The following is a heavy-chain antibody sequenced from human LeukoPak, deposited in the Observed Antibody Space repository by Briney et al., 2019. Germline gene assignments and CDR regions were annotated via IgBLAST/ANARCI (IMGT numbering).Heavy chain of an antibody. J-gene: IGHJ4*02. D-gene: IGHD5-12*01. CDR3: ARSGYSHSWDY. CDR2: IKPDGGEI. Sequence: PGGSLRLSCAASGFTFTSYSMNWVRQAPGRGLEWVANIKPDGGEIHFVDSMKGRFTISRDNAKNSLYLQMNSLRGDDTAVYYCARSGYSHSWDYWGQGTLVIVSS. CDR1: GFTFTSYS. V-gene: IGHV3-7*03.